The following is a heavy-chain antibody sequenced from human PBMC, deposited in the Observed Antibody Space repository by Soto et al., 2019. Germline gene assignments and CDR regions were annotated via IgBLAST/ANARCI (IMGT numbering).Heavy chain of an antibody. CDR2: IYYSGST. J-gene: IGHJ4*02. Sequence: PSETLSLTCTVSGGSISSSSYYWGWIRQPPGKGLEWIGSIYYSGSTYYNPSLKSRVTISVDTSKNQFSLKLSSVTAADTAVYYCARYTDGRATLDYWGQGTLVTVSS. CDR3: ARYTDGRATLDY. CDR1: GGSISSSSYY. V-gene: IGHV4-39*01. D-gene: IGHD1-26*01.